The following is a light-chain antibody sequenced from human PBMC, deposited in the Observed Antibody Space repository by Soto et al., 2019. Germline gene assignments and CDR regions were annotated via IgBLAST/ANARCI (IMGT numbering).Light chain of an antibody. CDR3: CSFAGSSTSV. Sequence: QSALTQPASVSGSPGQSITISCTGTSSDVGSYNLVSWYQQHPGKAPKLMIYEVRKRPSGVSNRFSGSKSGNTASLTISGLQAEDEADYYCCSFAGSSTSVFGTGTKVTVL. V-gene: IGLV2-23*02. J-gene: IGLJ1*01. CDR1: SSDVGSYNL. CDR2: EVR.